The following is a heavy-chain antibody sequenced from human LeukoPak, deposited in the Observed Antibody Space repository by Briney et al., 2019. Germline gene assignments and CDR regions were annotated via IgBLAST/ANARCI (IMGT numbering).Heavy chain of an antibody. CDR3: ARAPSEIGGYYPEYFRH. J-gene: IGHJ1*01. CDR2: IKSDGST. D-gene: IGHD3-22*01. V-gene: IGHV3-74*01. Sequence: PGGSLRLSCAASGFTFSSYWMHWVRQAPGKGLVWVSRIKSDGSTNYADSVKGRFTISRDNAKNTVSLQMISLRAEDTGVYYCARAPSEIGGYYPEYFRHWGQGTLVTVSS. CDR1: GFTFSSYW.